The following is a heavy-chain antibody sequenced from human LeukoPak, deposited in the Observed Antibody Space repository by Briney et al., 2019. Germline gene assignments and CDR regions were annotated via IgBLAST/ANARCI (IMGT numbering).Heavy chain of an antibody. J-gene: IGHJ6*03. CDR2: IIPIFGTA. CDR3: ARVRGYCTNGVCYTGGYYYMDV. D-gene: IGHD2-8*01. CDR1: GGTVSSYA. V-gene: IGHV1-69*05. Sequence: GASVKVSCKASGGTVSSYAISWVRQAPGQGLEWMGRIIPIFGTANYAQKFQGRVTITTDESTSTAYMELSSLRSEDTAVYYCARVRGYCTNGVCYTGGYYYMDVWGKGTTVTVSS.